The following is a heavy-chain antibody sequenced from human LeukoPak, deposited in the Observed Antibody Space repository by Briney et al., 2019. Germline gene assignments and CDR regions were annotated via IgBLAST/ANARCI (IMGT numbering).Heavy chain of an antibody. Sequence: GASVKVSCKASGGTFSSYAISWVRQAPGQGLEWIGGIIPIFGTANYAQKFQGRVTITADESTSTAYMELSSLRSEDTAVYYCASRGDYGARFDPWGQGTLVTVSS. D-gene: IGHD4-17*01. CDR2: IIPIFGTA. CDR3: ASRGDYGARFDP. CDR1: GGTFSSYA. J-gene: IGHJ5*02. V-gene: IGHV1-69*13.